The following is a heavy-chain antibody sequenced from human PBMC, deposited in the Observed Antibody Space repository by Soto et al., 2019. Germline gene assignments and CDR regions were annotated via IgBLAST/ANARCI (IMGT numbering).Heavy chain of an antibody. J-gene: IGHJ5*02. CDR2: IVVGSGNT. CDR1: GFTFTSSA. D-gene: IGHD6-19*01. V-gene: IGHV1-58*01. Sequence: QMQLVQSGPEVKKPGTSVKVSCKASGFTFTSSAVRWVRQARGQRLEWIGWIVVGSGNTNYAQKFQERVTITSDMSTSTAYRELSSLRSEDTAVYYCAADLAQYSRAWPPYHWGQGTLVTVSS. CDR3: AADLAQYSRAWPPYH.